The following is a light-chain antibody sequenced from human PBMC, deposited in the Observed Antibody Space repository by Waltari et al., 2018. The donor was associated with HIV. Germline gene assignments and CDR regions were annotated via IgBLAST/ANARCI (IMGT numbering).Light chain of an antibody. CDR1: SGDIGFYNL. CDR2: GVE. V-gene: IGLV2-14*01. CDR3: SSYVNTDTLV. J-gene: IGLJ2*01. Sequence: QSALTQPASVSGSPGQSITISCTGSSGDIGFYNLVSWYRQHPGKAPQLLIYGVETLPSGVPARFSGSKSGNTASLTISPLQAEDEAYYYCSSYVNTDTLVFGGGTKLTVL.